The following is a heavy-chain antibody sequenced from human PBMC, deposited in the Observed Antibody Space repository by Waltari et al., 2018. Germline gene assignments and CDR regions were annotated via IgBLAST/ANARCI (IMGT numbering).Heavy chain of an antibody. CDR3: ATMSPWGSPDY. CDR1: GYTSSDLS. CDR2: FNPEDGKT. D-gene: IGHD7-27*01. V-gene: IGHV1-24*01. J-gene: IGHJ4*02. Sequence: QVQLVQSGAEVKKTGASVKVSCKVSGYTSSDLSIQWVRQAPGKGLEWMGGFNPEDGKTLYAQNFQGRVTMTEETSADTAHMELRSLRSEDTAIYYCATMSPWGSPDYWGQGTLVSVSS.